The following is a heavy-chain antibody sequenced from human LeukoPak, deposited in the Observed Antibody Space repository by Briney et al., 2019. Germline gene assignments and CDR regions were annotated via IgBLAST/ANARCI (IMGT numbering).Heavy chain of an antibody. CDR2: IYYSGST. CDR1: GGSISGSSYY. D-gene: IGHD6-6*01. Sequence: SETLSLTCTVSGGSISGSSYYWGWIRQPPGKGLEWIGSIYYSGSTYYNPSLKSRVTISVDTSKNQFSLKLSSVTAADTAVYYCAGSRSIAAPGLGYWGQGTLVTVSS. V-gene: IGHV4-39*07. J-gene: IGHJ4*02. CDR3: AGSRSIAAPGLGY.